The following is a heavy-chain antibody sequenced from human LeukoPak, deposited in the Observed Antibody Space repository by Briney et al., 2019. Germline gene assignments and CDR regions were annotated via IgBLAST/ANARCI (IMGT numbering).Heavy chain of an antibody. CDR3: AGGPLRITMIVVVFSLDY. Sequence: GASVKVSCKASGYTFTGYYMHWVRQAPGQGLEWMGWINPNSGGTNYAQKFQGRVTMTRDTSISTAYMELRRLRSDDTAVYYCAGGPLRITMIVVVFSLDYWGQGTLVTVSS. V-gene: IGHV1-2*02. J-gene: IGHJ4*02. CDR2: INPNSGGT. CDR1: GYTFTGYY. D-gene: IGHD3-22*01.